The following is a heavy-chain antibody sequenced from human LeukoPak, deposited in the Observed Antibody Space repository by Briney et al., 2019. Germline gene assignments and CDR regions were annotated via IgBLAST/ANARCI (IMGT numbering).Heavy chain of an antibody. V-gene: IGHV1-8*01. CDR3: ARGRVQQRSGGGGYYFDY. CDR2: MNPNSGNT. J-gene: IGHJ4*02. Sequence: ASVKVSCKASGYTFTSYDINWVRQATGQGLEWMGWMNPNSGNTGYAQKFQGRVTMTRNTSISTAYMELSSLRSEDTAVYYCARGRVQQRSGGGGYYFDYWGQGTLVTVSS. CDR1: GYTFTSYD. D-gene: IGHD6-13*01.